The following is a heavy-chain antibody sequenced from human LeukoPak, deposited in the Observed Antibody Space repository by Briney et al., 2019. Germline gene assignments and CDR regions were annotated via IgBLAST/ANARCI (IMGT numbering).Heavy chain of an antibody. CDR1: GFTFSSYA. V-gene: IGHV3-23*01. D-gene: IGHD6-19*01. Sequence: PGGSLRLTCAASGFTFSSYAMSWVRQAPGKGLEWVSAISGSGGSTYYADSVKGRFTISRDNSKNTLYLQMNSLRAEDTAVYYCARDGLEQWLVRAEYFQHWGQGTLVTVSS. J-gene: IGHJ1*01. CDR3: ARDGLEQWLVRAEYFQH. CDR2: ISGSGGST.